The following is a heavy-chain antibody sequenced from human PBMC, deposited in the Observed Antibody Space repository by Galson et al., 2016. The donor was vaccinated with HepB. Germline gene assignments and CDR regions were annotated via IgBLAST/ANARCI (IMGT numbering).Heavy chain of an antibody. CDR2: IWPVDSHT. D-gene: IGHD4-17*01. J-gene: IGHJ4*02. CDR1: GYSFTDYW. Sequence: QSGAEVKKPGESLKISCKGSGYSFTDYWIGWVRQMPGKGLEWMGIIWPVDSHTKYSPSFQGQVTISVDKSISTAYLQWSSLRASDTAMYYCARPTYGASDYWGQGTLVTVSS. CDR3: ARPTYGASDY. V-gene: IGHV5-51*01.